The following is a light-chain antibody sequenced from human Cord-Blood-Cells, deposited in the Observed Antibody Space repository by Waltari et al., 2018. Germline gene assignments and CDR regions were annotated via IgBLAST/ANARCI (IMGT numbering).Light chain of an antibody. CDR2: KES. V-gene: IGLV3-27*01. Sequence: SYELTQPSSVSVSPGQTARITCSGDVLAKKYARWFQQKPGQAPGLVIYKESERPAGIPERFPGSSSGTTVTLTISGAQVEDEADYYCYSAADNNRGVFGGGTKLTVL. J-gene: IGLJ3*02. CDR3: YSAADNNRGV. CDR1: VLAKKY.